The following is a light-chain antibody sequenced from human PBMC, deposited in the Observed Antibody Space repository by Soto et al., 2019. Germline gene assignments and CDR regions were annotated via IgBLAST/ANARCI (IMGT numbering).Light chain of an antibody. CDR2: AAS. CDR1: QSVGRT. J-gene: IGKJ5*01. V-gene: IGKV1-9*01. Sequence: TQSPATLSVSPWERATLFCMASQSVGRTLAWYQQKPGKAPKLLIYAASTLQSGVPSRFSGSGSGTEFTLTISSLQPEDFATYYCQQLNSYPITFGQGTRLEIK. CDR3: QQLNSYPIT.